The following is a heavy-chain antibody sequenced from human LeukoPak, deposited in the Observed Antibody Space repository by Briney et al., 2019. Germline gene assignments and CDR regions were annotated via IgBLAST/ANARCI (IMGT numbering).Heavy chain of an antibody. Sequence: GGSLRLSCAASGFLFGSYRMNWVRQAPGKGLEWLSYIARSGDSTIFYADSVKGRFTISRDNAKNSLYLQMNSLRVEDTAVYYCARGIAVAFYGLDVWGQGTTVTVSS. D-gene: IGHD6-19*01. CDR3: ARGIAVAFYGLDV. CDR1: GFLFGSYR. J-gene: IGHJ6*02. CDR2: IARSGDSTI. V-gene: IGHV3-48*01.